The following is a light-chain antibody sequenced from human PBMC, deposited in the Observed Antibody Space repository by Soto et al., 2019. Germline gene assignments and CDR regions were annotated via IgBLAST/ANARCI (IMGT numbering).Light chain of an antibody. CDR3: QLYGSSPPFT. V-gene: IGKV3-20*01. CDR2: GAS. Sequence: EIVLTQSPGTLSLSPGDRATLFCRASQSVSNSYLAWYHQKPGQAPRLLIYGASVRVTGIPDRFSGSGSGTYFTLTISRLEPEDFAVYYWQLYGSSPPFTFGPGTKVDIK. J-gene: IGKJ3*01. CDR1: QSVSNSY.